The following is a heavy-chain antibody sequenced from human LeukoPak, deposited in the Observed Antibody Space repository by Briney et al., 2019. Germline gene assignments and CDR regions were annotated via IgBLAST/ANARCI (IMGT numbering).Heavy chain of an antibody. V-gene: IGHV1-2*02. CDR1: GYTFTGYY. CDR2: INPNSGGT. J-gene: IGHJ3*02. D-gene: IGHD1-26*01. CDR3: ARNQGALNDAFGI. Sequence: ASVKVSCKASGYTFTGYYMHWVRQAPGRGLEWMGWINPNSGGTNYAQKFQGRVTMTRDTSISTAYMELSRLRSDDTAVYYCARNQGALNDAFGIWGQGTMVTVSS.